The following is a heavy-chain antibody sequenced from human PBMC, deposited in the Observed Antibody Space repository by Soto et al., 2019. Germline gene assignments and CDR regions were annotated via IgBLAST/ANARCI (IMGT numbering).Heavy chain of an antibody. D-gene: IGHD3-16*01. CDR1: GGSITSGGYY. Sequence: QVQLQESGPGLVKPSQTLSLTCTVSGGSITSGGYYWHWIRQHPVQGLEWIGYIFHSGSTHYNPSLKSRLTMSADTSKNQLSLRLTSVTAADTAVYYCARGGASFTGHAGYWGQGTLVTVSS. J-gene: IGHJ4*02. CDR3: ARGGASFTGHAGY. CDR2: IFHSGST. V-gene: IGHV4-31*03.